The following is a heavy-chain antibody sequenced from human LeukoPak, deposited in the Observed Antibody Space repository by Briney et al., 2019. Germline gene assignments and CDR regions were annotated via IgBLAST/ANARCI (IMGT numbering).Heavy chain of an antibody. J-gene: IGHJ4*02. CDR2: ISDSGGST. V-gene: IGHV3-23*01. D-gene: IGHD5-18*01. CDR1: GFTFNYYA. Sequence: GGSLRLSCAASGFTFNYYAMSWVRQAPGKGLEWVSGISDSGGSTYYTDSVKGGFTISRDNSKHTVYLQMNNLRAADTAVYFCARHDSFIPYWGQGSLVTVSS. CDR3: ARHDSFIPY.